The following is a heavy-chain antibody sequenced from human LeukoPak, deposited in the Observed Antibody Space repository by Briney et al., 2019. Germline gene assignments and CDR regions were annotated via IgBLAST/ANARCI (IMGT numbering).Heavy chain of an antibody. CDR1: GFTFGSPW. CDR3: ARGSSRAFDY. V-gene: IGHV3-53*01. CDR2: IYSGGTT. Sequence: GGSLRLSCAASGFTFGSPWMHWVRQAPGKGLEWVSVIYSGGTTNHADSVKGRFTVSRDNSKNTLYLQMNSLRAEDTAVYFCARGSSRAFDYWGQGTLVTVSS. D-gene: IGHD2-2*01. J-gene: IGHJ4*02.